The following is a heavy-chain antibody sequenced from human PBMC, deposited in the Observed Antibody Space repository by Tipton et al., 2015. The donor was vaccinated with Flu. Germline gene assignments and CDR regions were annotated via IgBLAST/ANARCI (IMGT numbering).Heavy chain of an antibody. V-gene: IGHV3-64*01. CDR2: ISSNGGST. J-gene: IGHJ4*02. CDR3: ARGLNYYDSSGTMFDY. CDR1: GFTFSSYA. Sequence: LSLTCAASGFTFSSYAMRWVRQAPGKGLEYVSAISSNGGSTYYANSVKGRFTISRDNSKNTLYLQMGSLRAEDMAVYYCARGLNYYDSSGTMFDYWGQGTLVTVSS. D-gene: IGHD3-22*01.